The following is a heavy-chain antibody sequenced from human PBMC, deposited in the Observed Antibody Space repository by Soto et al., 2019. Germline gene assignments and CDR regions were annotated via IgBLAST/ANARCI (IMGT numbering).Heavy chain of an antibody. J-gene: IGHJ4*02. CDR2: INPNSGGT. Sequence: QVQLVQSGAEVKKPGASVKVSCKASGYTFTGYYMHWVRQAPGQGLEWMGWINPNSGGTNYAQKFQGWVTMTRDTSRSTACMELSRLRSDDTAVYYCARGGSQIRYFDWCRGYYFGYWGQGTLVTVSS. CDR3: ARGGSQIRYFDWCRGYYFGY. V-gene: IGHV1-2*04. D-gene: IGHD3-9*01. CDR1: GYTFTGYY.